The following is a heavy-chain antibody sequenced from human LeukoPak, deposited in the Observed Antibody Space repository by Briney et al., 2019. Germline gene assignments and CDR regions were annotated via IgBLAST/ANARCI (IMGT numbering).Heavy chain of an antibody. Sequence: GGSLRLSCAASGFTFSSYAMSWVRQAPGKGLEWVSAISGSGGSTYYADSVKGRFTISRDNSKNTLYLQMNSLRAEDTAVYCCAKDRVTGTRLKYYFDYWGQGTLVTVSS. CDR3: AKDRVTGTRLKYYFDY. J-gene: IGHJ4*02. CDR2: ISGSGGST. V-gene: IGHV3-23*01. CDR1: GFTFSSYA. D-gene: IGHD1-20*01.